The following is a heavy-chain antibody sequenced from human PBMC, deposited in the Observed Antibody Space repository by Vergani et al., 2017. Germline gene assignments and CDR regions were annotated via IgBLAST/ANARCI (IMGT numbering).Heavy chain of an antibody. D-gene: IGHD2-2*02. CDR2: ISGSGGST. Sequence: EVQLLESGGGLVQPGGSLRLSCAASGFTFSNYAMSWVRQAPGKGLEWVSVISGSGGSTYYADSVKGRFTISRDNSKNTLYLQMNSLRAEDTAVYYCARVERQSYNYYYMDVWGKGTTVTVSS. V-gene: IGHV3-23*01. CDR1: GFTFSNYA. CDR3: ARVERQSYNYYYMDV. J-gene: IGHJ6*03.